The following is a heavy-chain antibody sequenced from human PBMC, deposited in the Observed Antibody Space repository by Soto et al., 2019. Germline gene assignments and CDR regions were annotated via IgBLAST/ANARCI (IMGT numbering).Heavy chain of an antibody. CDR2: ISYDGSIE. J-gene: IGHJ4*02. CDR3: GRDWVWFGAHPIDN. Sequence: QVQLVESGGGVVQPGRSLRLSCAASGFTFSNYGMHWVRQAPGRGLDWVAVISYDGSIEYYSESVKGRFTMSRDNSENTVYLQMNSLRTEDAAVYFCGRDWVWFGAHPIDNWGQGTLVTVSS. CDR1: GFTFSNYG. D-gene: IGHD3-10*01. V-gene: IGHV3-30*03.